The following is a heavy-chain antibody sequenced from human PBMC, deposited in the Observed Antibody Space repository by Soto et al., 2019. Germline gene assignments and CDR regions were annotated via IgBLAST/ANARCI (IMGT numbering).Heavy chain of an antibody. CDR2: ISSASSET. Sequence: PGGSLRLSGYASGFTFSRVSLHWVRQVPGKGLEWVASISSASSETWYADAVKGRFISTRDNAQNPLFLQMNTLRPEDSAIYYCARVDYWGPGTQVTVSS. CDR1: GFTFSRVS. J-gene: IGHJ4*02. V-gene: IGHV3-21*01. CDR3: ARVDY.